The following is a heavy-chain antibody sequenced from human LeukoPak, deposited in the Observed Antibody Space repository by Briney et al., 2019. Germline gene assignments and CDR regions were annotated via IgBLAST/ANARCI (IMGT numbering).Heavy chain of an antibody. J-gene: IGHJ4*02. V-gene: IGHV3-21*01. Sequence: PGGSLRLSCAASGFTFSTYNMYWVRQAPGKGLEWVSSISGGSDHIYYADPVKGRFTISRDNAKNSLYLQMNSLRAEDTAVYYCARDRTIAAAGTDYWGQGTLVTVSS. D-gene: IGHD6-13*01. CDR2: ISGGSDHI. CDR1: GFTFSTYN. CDR3: ARDRTIAAAGTDY.